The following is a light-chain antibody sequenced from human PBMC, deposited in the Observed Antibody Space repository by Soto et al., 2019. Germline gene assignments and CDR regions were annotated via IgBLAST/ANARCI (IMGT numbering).Light chain of an antibody. Sequence: QSALTQPASVSGSPGQSITISCTGTSSDVGGYKSVSWYQQHPGKAPKLMIYDVSNRPSGVSNRFSGSKSGNTASLTISGLQAEDEADCYCSSYTSSTTYVFGTGTKVTVL. CDR2: DVS. CDR3: SSYTSSTTYV. V-gene: IGLV2-14*01. CDR1: SSDVGGYKS. J-gene: IGLJ1*01.